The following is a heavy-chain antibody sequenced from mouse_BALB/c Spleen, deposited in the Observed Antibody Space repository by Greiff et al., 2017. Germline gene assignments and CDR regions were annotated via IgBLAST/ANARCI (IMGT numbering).Heavy chain of an antibody. CDR3: ARVDYDAYFDY. CDR1: GFTFTDYY. V-gene: IGHV7-3*02. CDR2: IRNKANGYTT. D-gene: IGHD2-4*01. Sequence: DVQLQESGGGLVQPGGSLRLSCATSGFTFTDYYMSWVRQPPGKALEWLGFIRNKANGYTTEYSASVKGRFTISRDNSQSILYLQMNTLRAEDSATYYCARVDYDAYFDYWGQGTTLTVSS. J-gene: IGHJ2*01.